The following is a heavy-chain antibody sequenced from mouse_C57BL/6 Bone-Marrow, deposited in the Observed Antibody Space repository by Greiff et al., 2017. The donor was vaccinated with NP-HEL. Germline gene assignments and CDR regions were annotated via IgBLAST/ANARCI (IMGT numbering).Heavy chain of an antibody. Sequence: VQLQQSGPELVKPGASVKMSCKASGYTFTDYNMHWVKQSHGKSLEWIGYINPNNGGTSYNQKFKGKATLTVNKSSSTAYMELRSLTSEDSAVYYCARSPYSYYYAMDYWGQGTSVTVSS. D-gene: IGHD2-12*01. V-gene: IGHV1-22*01. CDR1: GYTFTDYN. J-gene: IGHJ4*01. CDR2: INPNNGGT. CDR3: ARSPYSYYYAMDY.